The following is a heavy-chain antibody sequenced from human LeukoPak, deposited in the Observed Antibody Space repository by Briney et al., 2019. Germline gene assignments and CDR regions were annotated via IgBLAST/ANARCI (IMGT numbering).Heavy chain of an antibody. V-gene: IGHV4-59*05. CDR1: GGSISSYY. CDR2: IYYSGST. CDR3: ARLYYGSGSYPRLGDYYYYYYMDV. D-gene: IGHD3-10*01. Sequence: PSETLSLTCTVSGGSISSYYWSWIRQPPGKGLEWIGSIYYSGSTYYNSSLKSRVTISVDTSKNQFSLKLSSVTAADTAVYYCARLYYGSGSYPRLGDYYYYYYMDVWGKGTTVTISS. J-gene: IGHJ6*03.